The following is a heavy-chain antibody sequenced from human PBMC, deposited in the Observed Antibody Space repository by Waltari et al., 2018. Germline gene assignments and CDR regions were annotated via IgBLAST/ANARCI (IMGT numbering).Heavy chain of an antibody. CDR2: INHSGST. CDR3: AKHDYGDYNFAY. D-gene: IGHD4-17*01. CDR1: GGSFSGYY. V-gene: IGHV4-34*01. J-gene: IGHJ4*02. Sequence: QVQLQQWGAGLLKPSETLSLTCAVYGGSFSGYYWSWIRQPPGKGLEWIGEINHSGSTNYNPSLKSRVTISVDTSKNQFSLKLSSVTAADTAVYYCAKHDYGDYNFAYWGQGTLVTVSS.